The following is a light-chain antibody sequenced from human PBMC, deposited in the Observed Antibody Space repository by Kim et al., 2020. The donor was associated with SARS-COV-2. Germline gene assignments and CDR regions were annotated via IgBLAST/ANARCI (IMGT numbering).Light chain of an antibody. J-gene: IGLJ3*02. CDR3: ATRDDSLNGPV. Sequence: QRVPISCSGSTSNIGTNPVNWYQHLPGTAPKLLIYTNNLRPSGVPDRFSASKSGTSASLAISGLQSEDEADYYCATRDDSLNGPVFGGGTKLTVL. CDR1: TSNIGTNP. V-gene: IGLV1-44*01. CDR2: TNN.